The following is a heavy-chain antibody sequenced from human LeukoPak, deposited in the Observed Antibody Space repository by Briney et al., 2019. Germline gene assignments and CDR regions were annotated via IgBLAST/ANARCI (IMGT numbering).Heavy chain of an antibody. D-gene: IGHD6-19*01. J-gene: IGHJ6*03. Sequence: GGSLRLSCAASGFTFSSYWMSWVRQAPGKGLEWVANIKQDGSEKYYVDSVKGRFTISRDNAKNSLYLQMNSLRAEDTAVYYCARDRYSSAYYMDVWGKGTTVIVSS. V-gene: IGHV3-7*01. CDR2: IKQDGSEK. CDR1: GFTFSSYW. CDR3: ARDRYSSAYYMDV.